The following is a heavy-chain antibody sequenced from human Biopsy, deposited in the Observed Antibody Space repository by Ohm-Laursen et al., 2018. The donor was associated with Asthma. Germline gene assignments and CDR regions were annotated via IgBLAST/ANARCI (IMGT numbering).Heavy chain of an antibody. CDR3: AKDRYYDILTGPPGFDY. CDR1: GFTFSSNA. D-gene: IGHD3-9*01. J-gene: IGHJ4*02. CDR2: FNGSGGST. Sequence: SVRLSCTASGFTFSSNAMSWIRHAQGKGLELVSAFNGSGGSTYNADSVKGQFTISRKNSKNTQYLQMISLRAEDTAVYYCAKDRYYDILTGPPGFDYWGQGTLVTVSS. V-gene: IGHV3-23*01.